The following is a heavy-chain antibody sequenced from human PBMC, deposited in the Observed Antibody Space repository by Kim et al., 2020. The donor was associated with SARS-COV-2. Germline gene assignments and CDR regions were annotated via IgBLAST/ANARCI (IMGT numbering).Heavy chain of an antibody. CDR3: ARDRGIEAFDI. D-gene: IGHD3-10*01. Sequence: TDSNPHLKSRVTISVNTSKNPFTLKLSSGTAADTAVYYCARDRGIEAFDIWGQGTMVTVSS. CDR2: T. V-gene: IGHV4-31*02. J-gene: IGHJ3*02.